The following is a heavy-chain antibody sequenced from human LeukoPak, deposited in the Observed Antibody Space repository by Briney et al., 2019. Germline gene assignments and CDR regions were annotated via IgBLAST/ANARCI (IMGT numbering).Heavy chain of an antibody. V-gene: IGHV1-46*01. Sequence: ASVKVSCKASGASLTNYYIHWVRQAPGQGFEWVGLIYPAGGWTNYAQKFQGRVTMTTDTCTSTVYMELSSLRSEDTAVYYCARDMPHNCFDPWGEGTLVTVSP. J-gene: IGHJ5*02. CDR3: ARDMPHNCFDP. D-gene: IGHD2-2*01. CDR2: IYPAGGWT. CDR1: GASLTNYY.